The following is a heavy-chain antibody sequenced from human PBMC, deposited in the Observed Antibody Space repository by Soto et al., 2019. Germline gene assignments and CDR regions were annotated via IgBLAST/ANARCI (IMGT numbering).Heavy chain of an antibody. J-gene: IGHJ4*02. Sequence: QVQLVESGGGVVQPGRSLRLSCAASGFTFSNHAMHWVRQAPGKGLQWVAVISYDGSEQYYADSVEGRFTVSRDHSKNTMYLQVNSLMPEDTALYYCARNLESCTNGVCTVGDCWGQGTLVTVSS. D-gene: IGHD2-8*01. V-gene: IGHV3-30-3*01. CDR3: ARNLESCTNGVCTVGDC. CDR2: ISYDGSEQ. CDR1: GFTFSNHA.